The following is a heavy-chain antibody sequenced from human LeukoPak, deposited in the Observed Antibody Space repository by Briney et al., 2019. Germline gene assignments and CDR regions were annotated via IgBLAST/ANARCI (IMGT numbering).Heavy chain of an antibody. CDR1: GYTFTSYG. V-gene: IGHV1-18*01. J-gene: IGHJ4*02. D-gene: IGHD6-19*01. CDR3: ARMISGFSYCGWYYFDY. CDR2: ISAYNGNT. Sequence: ASVKVSCKASGYTFTSYGISWVRQAPGQGLEWMGWISAYNGNTNYAQKLQGRVTMTTDTSTSTAYMELRSLRSDDTAVYYCARMISGFSYCGWYYFDYWGQGTLVTVSS.